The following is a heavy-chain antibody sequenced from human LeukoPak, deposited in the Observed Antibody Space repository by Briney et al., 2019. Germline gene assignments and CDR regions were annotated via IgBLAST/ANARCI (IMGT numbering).Heavy chain of an antibody. CDR3: TRGPTQLWLYSGMDV. CDR2: IRSKAYGGTT. CDR1: GFTFSDHA. Sequence: PGGSLRLSCSASGFTFSDHAMSWVRQAPGKGLEWVGFIRSKAYGGTTEYAASVKGRFTITRDDLTSIAYLQMRSLRTEDTAMYFCTRGPTQLWLYSGMDVWGQGTTVIVSS. V-gene: IGHV3-49*04. J-gene: IGHJ6*02. D-gene: IGHD5-18*01.